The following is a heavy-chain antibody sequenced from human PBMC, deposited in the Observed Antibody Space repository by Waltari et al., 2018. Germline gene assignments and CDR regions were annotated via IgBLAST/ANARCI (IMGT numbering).Heavy chain of an antibody. CDR2: IYHSGST. CDR3: ARVNGHSSSWSDY. V-gene: IGHV4-4*02. D-gene: IGHD6-13*01. CDR1: GGPIRSINW. J-gene: IGHJ4*02. Sequence: VQLQESGPGLVKPSGTLSLTCAVSGGPIRSINWWSWVRQPPGKGLEWIGEIYHSGSTNYNPSLKSRVTISVDKSKNQFSLKLSSVTAADTAVYYCARVNGHSSSWSDYWGQGTLVTVSS.